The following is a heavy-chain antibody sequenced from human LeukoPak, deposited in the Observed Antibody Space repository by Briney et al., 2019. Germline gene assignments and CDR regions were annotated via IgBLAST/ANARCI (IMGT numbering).Heavy chain of an antibody. CDR2: INPSGGST. Sequence: ASVKVSCKASGYTFTSYYMHWVRQAPGQGLEWMGIINPSGGSTSYAQKFQGRVTMTRDTSTSTVYMELSSLRSEDTAVYYCARVLPYYYGSGSPGSWFDPWGQGTLVTVSS. CDR1: GYTFTSYY. J-gene: IGHJ5*02. D-gene: IGHD3-10*01. CDR3: ARVLPYYYGSGSPGSWFDP. V-gene: IGHV1-46*01.